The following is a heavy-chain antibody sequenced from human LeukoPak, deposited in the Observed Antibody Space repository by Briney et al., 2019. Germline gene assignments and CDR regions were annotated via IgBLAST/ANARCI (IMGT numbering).Heavy chain of an antibody. CDR1: GGSFSGYY. CDR3: ARQGGGWFDP. J-gene: IGHJ5*02. Sequence: PSETLSLTCAVYGGSFSGYYWSWIRQPPGKGLEWIGSIYYSGSTYYNPSLKIRVTISVDTSKNQFSLKLSSVTAADTAVYYCARQGGGWFDPWGQGTLVTVSS. V-gene: IGHV4-34*01. CDR2: IYYSGST. D-gene: IGHD3-16*01.